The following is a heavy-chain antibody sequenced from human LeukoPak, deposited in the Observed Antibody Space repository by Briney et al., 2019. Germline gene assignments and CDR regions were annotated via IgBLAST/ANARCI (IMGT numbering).Heavy chain of an antibody. V-gene: IGHV1-69*13. CDR2: IIPIFGTA. D-gene: IGHD3-10*01. J-gene: IGHJ4*02. CDR3: ARARYYSSGSYSHFDY. Sequence: SVKVSCKASGGTFSSYAISWVRQAPGQGLEWMGGIIPIFGTANYAQKFQGRVTITADESTSTAYMELSSLRSEDTAVYYCARARYYSSGSYSHFDYWGQGTLVTVSS. CDR1: GGTFSSYA.